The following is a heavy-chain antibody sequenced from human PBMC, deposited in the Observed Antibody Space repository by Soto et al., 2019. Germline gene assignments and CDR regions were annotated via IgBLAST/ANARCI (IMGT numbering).Heavy chain of an antibody. Sequence: SETLSLTCTVSGDTITSVGYYWSWIRQLPGKGLEWIGYIYFRGITFYNPSLKSRATMSVDTSQNQFSLRLTSVTAADTAVYYCTRETGFSGSWVPDPWGPGTLVTVSS. D-gene: IGHD6-13*01. CDR1: GDTITSVGYY. V-gene: IGHV4-31*03. CDR3: TRETGFSGSWVPDP. J-gene: IGHJ5*02. CDR2: IYFRGIT.